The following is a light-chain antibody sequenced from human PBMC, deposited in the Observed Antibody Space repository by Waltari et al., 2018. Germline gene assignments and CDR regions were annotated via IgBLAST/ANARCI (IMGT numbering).Light chain of an antibody. V-gene: IGKV1-5*03. J-gene: IGKJ2*01. CDR2: QAS. Sequence: DIQMTQSPSTLSASVGERVPITCRASQAISTWLAWYQQKPGKAPKLLIYQASSLEGGVPSRFSGSGSGTEFTLTIGSLRPYDFATYYCQHYNSYSQTFGQGTKLEIK. CDR1: QAISTW. CDR3: QHYNSYSQT.